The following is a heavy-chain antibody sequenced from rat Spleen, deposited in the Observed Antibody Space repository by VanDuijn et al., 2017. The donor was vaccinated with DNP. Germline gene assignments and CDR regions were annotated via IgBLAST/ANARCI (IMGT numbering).Heavy chain of an antibody. D-gene: IGHD4-3*01. Sequence: EVQLQESGPGLVKPSQSLSLTCSVTGYSITSNYWGWIRKFPGNKLEWMGYINSAGSTNYNPSLKSRISITRDTSKNQFFLQVNSVTTEDTATYYCTTDNSGLNWFAYWGQGTLVTVST. CDR1: GYSITSNY. CDR2: INSAGST. J-gene: IGHJ3*01. V-gene: IGHV3-3*01. CDR3: TTDNSGLNWFAY.